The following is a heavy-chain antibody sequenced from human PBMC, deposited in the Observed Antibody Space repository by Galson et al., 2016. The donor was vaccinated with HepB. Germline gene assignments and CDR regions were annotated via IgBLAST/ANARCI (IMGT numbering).Heavy chain of an antibody. D-gene: IGHD3-10*01. CDR2: ITAYNGDT. Sequence: SVKVSCKASGYSFTSYGVSWVRQAPGQGLEWMGWITAYNGDTNYAQKLQGRVTLTTDTSTSTAYMELRSLRFDDTAVYYCARDITLVRGVITSYYGMDVWGQGTTVTVSS. CDR1: GYSFTSYG. CDR3: ARDITLVRGVITSYYGMDV. J-gene: IGHJ6*02. V-gene: IGHV1-18*01.